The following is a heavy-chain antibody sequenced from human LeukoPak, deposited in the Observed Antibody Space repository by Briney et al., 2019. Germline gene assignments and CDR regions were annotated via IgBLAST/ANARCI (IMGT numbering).Heavy chain of an antibody. CDR3: AKEVIGSHFDF. J-gene: IGHJ4*02. CDR2: INWSGERA. Sequence: GGSLRLSCVASGFTFNNYGIYWVRQTPGKGLECVSGINWSGERADYADSVKGRFAISRDNSKNTLYLQMNSLRAEDTAVYYCAKEVIGSHFDFWGQGTLVTVSS. D-gene: IGHD1-26*01. CDR1: GFTFNNYG. V-gene: IGHV3-23*01.